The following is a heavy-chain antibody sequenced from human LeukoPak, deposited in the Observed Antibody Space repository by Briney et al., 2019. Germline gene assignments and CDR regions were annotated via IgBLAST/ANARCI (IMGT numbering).Heavy chain of an antibody. J-gene: IGHJ5*02. CDR1: GVSITSYY. CDR2: MYYSGTT. V-gene: IGHV4-59*01. CDR3: ASRRQLEGLEA. D-gene: IGHD1-1*01. Sequence: KASETLSLTCTVSGVSITSYYWSWIRQPPGKTLEWIGYMYYSGTTNYNPSLKSRVTMSVDTSKNQFSLNLSSVTAADTAIYYCASRRQLEGLEAWGQGALVTVSS.